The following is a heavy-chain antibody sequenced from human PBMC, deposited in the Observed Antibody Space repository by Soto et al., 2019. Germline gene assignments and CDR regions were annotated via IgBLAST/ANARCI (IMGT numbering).Heavy chain of an antibody. CDR2: ISYDGSNK. V-gene: IGHV3-30-3*01. J-gene: IGHJ4*02. D-gene: IGHD2-15*01. CDR3: AREWSHAPGDRLDY. CDR1: GFTFSSYA. Sequence: QVQLVESGGGVVQPGRSLRLSCAASGFTFSSYAMHWVRQAPGKGLEWVAVISYDGSNKYYADSVKGRFTISRDNSKKTLYLQMNSLRAEDTAVYYCAREWSHAPGDRLDYWGQGTLVTVSS.